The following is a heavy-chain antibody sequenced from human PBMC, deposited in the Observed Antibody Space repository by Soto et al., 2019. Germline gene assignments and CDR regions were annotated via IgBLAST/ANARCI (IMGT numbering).Heavy chain of an antibody. Sequence: ASVKVYCKASGDTFTDYYIHWVRQAPGQGLERMGTVNPSGGHTTYAQHFLGRVTMTRDTSTSTLYMELTSLTSDDTAIYYCARGGHVVVVTAAFDYWGQGTLVTVS. V-gene: IGHV1-46*01. CDR1: GDTFTDYY. J-gene: IGHJ4*02. D-gene: IGHD2-21*02. CDR2: VNPSGGHT. CDR3: ARGGHVVVVTAAFDY.